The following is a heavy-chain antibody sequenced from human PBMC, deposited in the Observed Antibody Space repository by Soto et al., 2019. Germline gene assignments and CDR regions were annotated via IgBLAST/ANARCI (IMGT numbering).Heavy chain of an antibody. D-gene: IGHD4-17*01. CDR2: IFYSGRP. CDR3: ARQSGAMAYYFDS. V-gene: IGHV4-39*01. Sequence: SETLSLTCTVSGGSVRSSTYYWGWIRQPPGKGLEWIGSIFYSGRPHYNPSLKTRLTVSLDTSKNRFSLKLSSVTAAGTATYFCARQSGAMAYYFDSWGQGTQVTVSS. J-gene: IGHJ4*02. CDR1: GGSVRSSTYY.